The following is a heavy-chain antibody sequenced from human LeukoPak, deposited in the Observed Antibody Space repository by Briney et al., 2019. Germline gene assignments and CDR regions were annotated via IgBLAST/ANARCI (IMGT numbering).Heavy chain of an antibody. J-gene: IGHJ2*01. V-gene: IGHV1-8*01. CDR3: ARDEKVTGYFDL. Sequence: ASVKVXCKASGYTFTSYDINWVRQATGQGLXWMGWMNPNSGNTGYAQKFQGRVTMTRNTSISTAYMELSSLRSEDTAVYYCARDEKVTGYFDLWGRGTLVTVSS. CDR1: GYTFTSYD. CDR2: MNPNSGNT. D-gene: IGHD2-21*02.